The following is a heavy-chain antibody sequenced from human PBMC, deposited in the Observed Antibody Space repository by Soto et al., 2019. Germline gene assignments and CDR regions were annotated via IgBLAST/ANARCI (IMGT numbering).Heavy chain of an antibody. D-gene: IGHD4-17*01. CDR3: ARATTVTTFDY. CDR1: GCTFTGYY. CDR2: INPNSGGT. V-gene: IGHV1-2*04. J-gene: IGHJ4*02. Sequence: AAVKVSCKASGCTFTGYYMHWVRQAPGQGLEWMGWINPNSGGTNYAQKFQGWVTMTRDTSISTAYMELSRLRSDDTAVYYCARATTVTTFDYWGQGTLVTVSS.